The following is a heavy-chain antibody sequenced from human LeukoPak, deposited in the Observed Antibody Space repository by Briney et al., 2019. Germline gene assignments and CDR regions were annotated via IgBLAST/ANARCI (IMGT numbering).Heavy chain of an antibody. V-gene: IGHV7-4-1*02. CDR3: ARGRELLWFGEVPLTTDY. Sequence: GASVKVSCKASGYTFTSYAMNLVRQAPGQGLEWMGWINTNTGNPTYAQGFTGRFVFSLDTSVSTAYLQISSLKAEDTAVYYCARGRELLWFGEVPLTTDYWGQGTLVTVSS. J-gene: IGHJ4*02. D-gene: IGHD3-10*01. CDR1: GYTFTSYA. CDR2: INTNTGNP.